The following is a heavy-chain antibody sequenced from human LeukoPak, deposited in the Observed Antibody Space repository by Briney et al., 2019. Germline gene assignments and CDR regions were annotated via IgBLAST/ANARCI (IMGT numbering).Heavy chain of an antibody. J-gene: IGHJ4*02. CDR2: IYHSGST. V-gene: IGHV4-30-2*01. CDR3: ARSLYDSSGYYREYYFDY. Sequence: KASQTLSLTCAVSGGSISSGGYSWSWIRQPPGKGLEWIGYIYHSGSTYYNPSLKSRVTISVDRSKNQFSLKLSSVTAADTAVYYCARSLYDSSGYYREYYFDYWGQGTLVTVSS. D-gene: IGHD3-22*01. CDR1: GGSISSGGYS.